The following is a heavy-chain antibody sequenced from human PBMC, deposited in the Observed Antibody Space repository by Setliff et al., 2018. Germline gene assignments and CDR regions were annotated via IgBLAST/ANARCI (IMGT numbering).Heavy chain of an antibody. D-gene: IGHD2-2*01. V-gene: IGHV4-4*07. CDR1: GGSIINSYY. Sequence: SETLSLTCTVSGGSIINSYYWSWIRQPAGKGLEWIGRISTSGNTNYNPSLKSRVTVSLDTSKNQFSLKLTSMTAADTAVYYCARARPATIAGVVPGVADFGIDVWGQGTTVTVS. J-gene: IGHJ6*02. CDR3: ARARPATIAGVVPGVADFGIDV. CDR2: ISTSGNT.